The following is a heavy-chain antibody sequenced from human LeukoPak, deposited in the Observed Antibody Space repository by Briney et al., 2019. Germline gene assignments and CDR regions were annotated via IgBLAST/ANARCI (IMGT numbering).Heavy chain of an antibody. CDR2: INHSGST. J-gene: IGHJ1*01. V-gene: IGHV4-34*01. CDR3: AYYDFWSGYSQFQH. CDR1: GGSFSGYY. Sequence: SETLSLTCAVYGGSFSGYYWSWIRQPPGKGLEWIGEINHSGSTNYNPPLKSRVTISVDTSKNQFSLKLSSVTAADTAVYYCAYYDFWSGYSQFQHWGQGTLVTVSS. D-gene: IGHD3-3*01.